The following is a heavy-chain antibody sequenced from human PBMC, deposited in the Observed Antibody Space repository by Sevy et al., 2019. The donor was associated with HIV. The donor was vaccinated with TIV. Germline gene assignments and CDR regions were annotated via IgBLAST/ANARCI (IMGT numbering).Heavy chain of an antibody. J-gene: IGHJ5*02. D-gene: IGHD2-2*01. CDR1: DGSFSGYY. CDR2: INESGIT. Sequence: SETLSLTCAVHDGSFSGYYWNWIRQLPGKGLEWIGEINESGITYYNPSLKSRVTISVDTSKKQFSRKLNSVTAVDPAVYFCARSPPVVVVPGAPSWFDPWGQGTLVTVSS. CDR3: ARSPPVVVVPGAPSWFDP. V-gene: IGHV4-34*01.